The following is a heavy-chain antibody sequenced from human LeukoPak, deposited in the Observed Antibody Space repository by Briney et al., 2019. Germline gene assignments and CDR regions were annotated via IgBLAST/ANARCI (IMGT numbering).Heavy chain of an antibody. J-gene: IGHJ3*02. CDR3: ARDLFKVYCSSTSCYMEFDAFDI. CDR1: GGSISSGDYY. Sequence: SQTLSLTCTVSGGSISSGDYYWSWIRQPPGKGLEWIGYIYYSGSTYYNPSLKSRVTISVDTSKNQFSLKLSSVTAADTAVYYCARDLFKVYCSSTSCYMEFDAFDIWGQGTMVTVSS. D-gene: IGHD2-2*02. CDR2: IYYSGST. V-gene: IGHV4-30-4*08.